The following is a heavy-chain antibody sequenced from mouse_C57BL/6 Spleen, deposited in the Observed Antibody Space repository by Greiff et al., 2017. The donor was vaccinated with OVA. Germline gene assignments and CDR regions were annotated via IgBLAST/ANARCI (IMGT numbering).Heavy chain of an antibody. CDR2: IDPSDSET. V-gene: IGHV1-52*01. Sequence: VQLQQPGAELVRPGSSVKLSCKASGYTFTSYWMHWVKQRPIQGLEWIGNIDPSDSETHYNQKFKDKATLTVDKSSSTAYMQLSSLTSEDSAVYYCARWAYYSKGGYWYFDVWGTGTTVTVSS. D-gene: IGHD2-5*01. CDR1: GYTFTSYW. J-gene: IGHJ1*03. CDR3: ARWAYYSKGGYWYFDV.